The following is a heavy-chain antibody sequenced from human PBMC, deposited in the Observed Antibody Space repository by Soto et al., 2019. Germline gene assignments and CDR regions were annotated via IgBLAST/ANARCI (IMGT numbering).Heavy chain of an antibody. CDR1: GGTFSSYR. CDR2: IVPIYRTA. J-gene: IGHJ4*02. V-gene: IGHV1-69*01. CDR3: VRDSGAKLSSS. D-gene: IGHD6-13*01. Sequence: QVQLVQSGAEVKKPESSVKVSCKASGGTFSSYRINWVRQAPGQGLGWVGGIVPIYRTADYAQKFQGRVTITADASARTSYMELRSLKSQDTAVYYCVRDSGAKLSSSWGQGTLVTVSS.